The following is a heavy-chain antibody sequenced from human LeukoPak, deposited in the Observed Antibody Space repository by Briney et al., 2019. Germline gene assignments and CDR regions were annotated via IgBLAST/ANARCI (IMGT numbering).Heavy chain of an antibody. D-gene: IGHD1-26*01. CDR1: GASMGSAGFY. CDR2: IYYSGTT. J-gene: IGHJ3*02. Sequence: SETLSLTCTVSGASMGSAGFYWSWIRRHPGKGLEWIGYIYYSGTTLYNPSLKSPFTISIDTSKKQFYLRLSSVTAADTAMYYCARRKVGANAFDIWGQGTMVTVSS. CDR3: ARRKVGANAFDI. V-gene: IGHV4-31*01.